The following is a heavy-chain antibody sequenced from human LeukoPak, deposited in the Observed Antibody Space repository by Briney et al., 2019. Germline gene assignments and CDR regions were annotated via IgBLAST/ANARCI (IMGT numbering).Heavy chain of an antibody. CDR2: ISAGGGST. D-gene: IGHD6-13*01. J-gene: IGHJ5*02. CDR3: AKSPRSAADNWFDP. V-gene: IGHV3-23*01. CDR1: GFTFRSHG. Sequence: GGSLRLSCAASGFTFRSHGTHWVRQAPGKGLEWVSGISAGGGSTYYADSVKGRFTISRDNSKNTLYLQMNSLTVEDTAVYYCAKSPRSAADNWFDPWGQGTLVTVSS.